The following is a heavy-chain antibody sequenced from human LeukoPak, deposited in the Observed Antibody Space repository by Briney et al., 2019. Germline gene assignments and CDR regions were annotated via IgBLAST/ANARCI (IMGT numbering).Heavy chain of an antibody. D-gene: IGHD3-22*01. CDR3: ARRDSSGYQFDY. CDR1: GCSISSSSYY. V-gene: IGHV4-39*01. CDR2: IYFSGSI. J-gene: IGHJ4*02. Sequence: SETLSLTCTVSGCSISSSSYYWGWIRQPPGKGLEWMGNIYFSGSIYYNPSLKSRATISVDTSKNQFSLKLSSVTAADTAVYYCARRDSSGYQFDYWGQGTLVTVSS.